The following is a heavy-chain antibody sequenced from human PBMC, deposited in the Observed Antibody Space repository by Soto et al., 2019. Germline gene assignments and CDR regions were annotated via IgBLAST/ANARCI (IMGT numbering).Heavy chain of an antibody. CDR3: ARLPLVRGVIIGDFDY. J-gene: IGHJ4*02. CDR1: GGSIRSYY. CDR2: IYYSGST. Sequence: PSETLSLTCSVSGGSIRSYYWSWIRQPPGKGLEWIGYIYYSGSTYYNPSLKSRVTISVDTSKNQFSLKLSSVTAADTAVYFCARLPLVRGVIIGDFDYWGQGTLVTVSS. D-gene: IGHD3-10*01. V-gene: IGHV4-59*12.